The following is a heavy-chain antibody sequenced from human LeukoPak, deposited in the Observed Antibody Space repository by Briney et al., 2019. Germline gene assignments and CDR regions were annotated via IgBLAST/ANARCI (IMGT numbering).Heavy chain of an antibody. J-gene: IGHJ4*02. Sequence: PGGSLRLSCAASGFTFSSYSMNWVRQAPGKGLEWVSSISSSSSYIYYADSVKGRFTISRDNHKNSLYLQMNSLRAEDTAVYYCARDFDYYGSGSYYDYWGQGTLVTVSS. CDR1: GFTFSSYS. V-gene: IGHV3-21*01. CDR3: ARDFDYYGSGSYYDY. D-gene: IGHD3-10*01. CDR2: ISSSSSYI.